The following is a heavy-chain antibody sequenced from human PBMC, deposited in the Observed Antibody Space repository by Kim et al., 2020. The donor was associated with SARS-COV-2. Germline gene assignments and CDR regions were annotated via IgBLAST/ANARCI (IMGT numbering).Heavy chain of an antibody. J-gene: IGHJ6*02. CDR3: ARHAPRREYYGMDV. V-gene: IGHV4-39*01. Sequence: NPSLKSRVTISVDTSKNQFSLKLSSVTAADTAVYYCARHAPRREYYGMDVWGQGTTVTVSS.